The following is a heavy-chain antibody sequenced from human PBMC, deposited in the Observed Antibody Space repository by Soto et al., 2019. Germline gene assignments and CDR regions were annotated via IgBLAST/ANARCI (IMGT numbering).Heavy chain of an antibody. V-gene: IGHV3-11*01. D-gene: IGHD3-3*01. CDR3: AGGRLRFLEWSSKVDAFDI. Sequence: GGSLRLSCAASGFTFSDYYMSWIRQAPGKGLEWVSYISSSGSTIYYADSVKGRFTISRDNAKNSLYLQMNSLRAEDTAVYYCAGGRLRFLEWSSKVDAFDIWGQGTMVTVSS. CDR1: GFTFSDYY. J-gene: IGHJ3*02. CDR2: ISSSGSTI.